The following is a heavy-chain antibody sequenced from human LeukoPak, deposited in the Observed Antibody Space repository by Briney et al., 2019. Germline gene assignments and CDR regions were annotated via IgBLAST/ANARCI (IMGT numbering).Heavy chain of an antibody. CDR1: GFTVSSNY. V-gene: IGHV3-66*01. D-gene: IGHD3-22*01. CDR2: IYTGGST. CDR3: ARNLYYYDSSGYYYY. Sequence: PGGSLRLSCAASGFTVSSNYMSWVRQAPGKGLEWVSAIYTGGSTYYAGSVKGRFTISRDNSKNTLYLQMNCLRAEDTAVYYCARNLYYYDSSGYYYYWGQGTLVTVSS. J-gene: IGHJ4*02.